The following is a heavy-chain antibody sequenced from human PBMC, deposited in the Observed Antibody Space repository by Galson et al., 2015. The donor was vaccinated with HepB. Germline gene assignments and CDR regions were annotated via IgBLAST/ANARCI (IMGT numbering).Heavy chain of an antibody. J-gene: IGHJ4*02. D-gene: IGHD4-17*01. V-gene: IGHV3-30*04. CDR3: ARGDGDYDY. CDR1: GFTFSSYA. CDR2: ISYDGSNK. Sequence: SLRLSCAASGFTFSSYAMHWVRQAPGKGLEWVAVISYDGSNKYYADSVKGRFTISRDNSKNTLYLQMNSLRAEDTAVYYCARGDGDYDYWGQGTLVTVSS.